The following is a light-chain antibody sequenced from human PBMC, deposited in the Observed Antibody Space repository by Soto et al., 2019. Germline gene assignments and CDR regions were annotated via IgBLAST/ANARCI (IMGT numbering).Light chain of an antibody. V-gene: IGKV3D-20*02. J-gene: IGKJ5*01. CDR2: GAS. CDR1: QGVSSSY. CDR3: QQRINWPIT. Sequence: EIVLTQSPGTLSLSPGERATLSCRASQGVSSSYLAWYQQKPGQAPRLLIYGASNRATGIPDRFSGSGSGTDFTLTISTLEPEDFAVYYCQQRINWPITFGQGTRLEIK.